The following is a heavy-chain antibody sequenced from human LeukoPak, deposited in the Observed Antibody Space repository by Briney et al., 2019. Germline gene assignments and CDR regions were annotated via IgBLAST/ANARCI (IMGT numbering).Heavy chain of an antibody. J-gene: IGHJ4*02. Sequence: GASVKVSCKASRYAFTSYDINWVRQATGQGLEWMGWMNPNSGNTGYAQKFQGRVTMTGNTSISTAYMELSSLRSEDTAVYYCARGPTYLYGSGSYGDYWGQGTLVTVSS. CDR1: RYAFTSYD. V-gene: IGHV1-8*01. CDR3: ARGPTYLYGSGSYGDY. CDR2: MNPNSGNT. D-gene: IGHD3-10*01.